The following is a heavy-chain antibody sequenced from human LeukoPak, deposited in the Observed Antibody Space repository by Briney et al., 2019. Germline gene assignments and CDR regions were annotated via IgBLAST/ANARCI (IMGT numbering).Heavy chain of an antibody. V-gene: IGHV6-1*01. Sequence: SQTLSLTCAISGDSVSSNSAAWNWIRQSPSRGLEWLGRTYYRSKWYNDYAVSVKSRITINPDTSKNQFSLQLNSVTPEDTAVYYCARDARSGSYRGGDAFDIWGQGTMVTVSS. CDR2: TYYRSKWYN. J-gene: IGHJ3*02. CDR3: ARDARSGSYRGGDAFDI. CDR1: GDSVSSNSAA. D-gene: IGHD1-26*01.